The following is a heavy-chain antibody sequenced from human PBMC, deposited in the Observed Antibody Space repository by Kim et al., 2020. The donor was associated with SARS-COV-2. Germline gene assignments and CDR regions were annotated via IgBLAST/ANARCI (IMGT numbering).Heavy chain of an antibody. CDR3: ARDYAGFFKGLDV. D-gene: IGHD3-3*01. Sequence: GGSLRLSCAASGFAMSSYGMHWVRQAPGKGLEWVSLIWYYGGNKYYADSVMGRFTISRDNSKNTLYLEMNSLRAEDTAVYYCARDYAGFFKGLDVWGQGTTVTVSS. V-gene: IGHV3-33*01. CDR1: GFAMSSYG. J-gene: IGHJ6*02. CDR2: IWYYGGNK.